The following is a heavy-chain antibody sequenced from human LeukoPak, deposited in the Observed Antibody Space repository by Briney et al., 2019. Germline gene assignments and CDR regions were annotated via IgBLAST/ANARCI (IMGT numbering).Heavy chain of an antibody. CDR1: GYTFTGYY. Sequence: GASVKVSCKASGYTFTGYYMHWVRQAPGQGLEWMGWISAYNGNTNYAQKFQGRVTMTADTSTSTAYMELRSLRSDDTAVYYCARDLGYCSSTSCYKAFDIWGQGTMVTVSS. V-gene: IGHV1-18*04. D-gene: IGHD2-2*02. CDR3: ARDLGYCSSTSCYKAFDI. J-gene: IGHJ3*02. CDR2: ISAYNGNT.